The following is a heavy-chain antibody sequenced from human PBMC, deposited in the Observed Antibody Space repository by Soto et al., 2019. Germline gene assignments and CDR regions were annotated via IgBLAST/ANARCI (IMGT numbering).Heavy chain of an antibody. CDR3: ARVYPSDTRYGYVGNNWFDP. D-gene: IGHD5-18*01. CDR2: INPSGGST. CDR1: GYTFTSYY. V-gene: IGHV1-46*03. Sequence: QVQLVQSGAEVKKPGASVKVSCKASGYTFTSYYMHWVRQAPGQGLEWMGIINPSGGSTSYAQKFHGRVTMTRDTSTSTGYMELSSLRSEDTAVYYCARVYPSDTRYGYVGNNWFDPWGQGTLVTVSS. J-gene: IGHJ5*02.